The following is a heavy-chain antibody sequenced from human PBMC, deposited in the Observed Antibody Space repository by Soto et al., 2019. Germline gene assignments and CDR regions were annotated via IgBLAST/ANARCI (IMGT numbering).Heavy chain of an antibody. J-gene: IGHJ6*02. CDR3: ARDQASLDYYYGMDV. CDR1: GGTFSSYA. V-gene: IGHV1-69*13. CDR2: IIPIFGTA. Sequence: SVKVSCKASGGTFSSYAISWVRQAPGQGLEWMGGIIPIFGTANYAQKFQGRVTITADESTSTAYMELSSLRSEDTAVYYCARDQASLDYYYGMDVWGQGTTVTVSS.